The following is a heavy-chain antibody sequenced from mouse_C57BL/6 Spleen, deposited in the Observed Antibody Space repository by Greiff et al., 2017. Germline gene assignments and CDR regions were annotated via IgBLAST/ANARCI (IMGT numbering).Heavy chain of an antibody. CDR2: IWSDGST. D-gene: IGHD2-3*01. J-gene: IGHJ3*01. CDR1: GFSLTSYG. Sequence: QVQLQQSGPGLVAPSQSLSITCTVSGFSLTSYGVHWVRQPPGKGLEWLVVIWSDGSTTYNSALKSRLSISKDNSKSQVFLKMNSLQTDDTAMYYCARPPIYDGYLFAYWGQGTLVTVSA. V-gene: IGHV2-6*03. CDR3: ARPPIYDGYLFAY.